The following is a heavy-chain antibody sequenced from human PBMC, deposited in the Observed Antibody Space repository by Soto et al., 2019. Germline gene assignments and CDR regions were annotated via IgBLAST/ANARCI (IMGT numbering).Heavy chain of an antibody. Sequence: ASVKVSCKASGYTSSVYAMHWVRQAPGQRLEWMGWINVGNGNTKYSQKLQDRVTITWDTSASTAYMDLSRLRSEDTAVYYCASRVTADFDYWGQGTLVTVSS. CDR3: ASRVTADFDY. CDR2: INVGNGNT. V-gene: IGHV1-3*01. CDR1: GYTSSVYA. J-gene: IGHJ4*02. D-gene: IGHD3-10*01.